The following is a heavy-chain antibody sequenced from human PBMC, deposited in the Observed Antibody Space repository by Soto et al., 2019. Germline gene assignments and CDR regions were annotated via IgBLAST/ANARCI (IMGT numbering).Heavy chain of an antibody. CDR1: GFTFSDYW. Sequence: EVQLVESGGGLVQPGGSLRLSCAASGFTFSDYWMHWVRQAPGKGLVWVSQIKGDGSNIKYADSVKGRFTISRDNAKNTLYLQMNSLGAEDTAVYYCARDNSGPIMFEYWGQGNLVTVSS. D-gene: IGHD6-19*01. CDR2: IKGDGSNI. V-gene: IGHV3-74*03. CDR3: ARDNSGPIMFEY. J-gene: IGHJ4*02.